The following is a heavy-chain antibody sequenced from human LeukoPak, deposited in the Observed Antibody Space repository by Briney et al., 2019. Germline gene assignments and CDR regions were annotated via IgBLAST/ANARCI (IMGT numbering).Heavy chain of an antibody. CDR2: ISYDANNK. Sequence: PGRSLRLSCAASGFTFSTSAMHWVRQAPGKGLEWVAVISYDANNKYYADSVKGRFTISRDNSKNTLYLQMNNLRPEDTAVYYCASGMGIVVNNWFDPWGQGTLVTVSS. CDR1: GFTFSTSA. D-gene: IGHD2-2*03. V-gene: IGHV3-30-3*01. J-gene: IGHJ5*02. CDR3: ASGMGIVVNNWFDP.